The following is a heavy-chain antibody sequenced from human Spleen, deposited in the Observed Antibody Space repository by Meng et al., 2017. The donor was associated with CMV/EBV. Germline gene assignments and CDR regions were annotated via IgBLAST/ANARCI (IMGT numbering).Heavy chain of an antibody. Sequence: FPFTLPPLTWVLPAPGTVLSSVSGITGSATSPDSVDSVKGRFTISRYNSQNPLSLQMNSLRDEDTAIYYCAKGVLPCRGSSCYTAFDYWGQGTLVTVSS. CDR3: AKGVLPCRGSSCYTAFDY. CDR2: ITGSATSP. J-gene: IGHJ4*02. CDR1: FPFTLPP. V-gene: IGHV3-23*01. D-gene: IGHD2-2*02.